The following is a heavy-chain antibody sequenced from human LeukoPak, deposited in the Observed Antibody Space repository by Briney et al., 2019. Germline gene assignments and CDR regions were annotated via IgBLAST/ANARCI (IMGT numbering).Heavy chain of an antibody. CDR3: ANHLACCCTSCPPFDS. Sequence: PGGSLRLSCAASGFTFSSYAMRWVRQAPGKGLEWVSAISGSGGSTYYADSVKGRFTISRDNSKNTLYLQMNSLRAEDTAVYYCANHLACCCTSCPPFDSWGQGTLVTVSS. CDR2: ISGSGGST. J-gene: IGHJ4*02. V-gene: IGHV3-23*01. D-gene: IGHD2-2*01. CDR1: GFTFSSYA.